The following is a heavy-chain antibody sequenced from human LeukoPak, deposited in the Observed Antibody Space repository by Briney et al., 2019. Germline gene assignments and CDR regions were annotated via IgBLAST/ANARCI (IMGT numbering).Heavy chain of an antibody. J-gene: IGHJ5*02. V-gene: IGHV3-74*01. CDR2: INSDGSST. CDR3: ARDMWAVPAAILYNWFDP. D-gene: IGHD2-2*02. Sequence: PGGSLRLSCAASGFTFSSYWIHWVRQAPGKGLVWVSRINSDGSSTSYADSVKGRFTISRDNAKNTLYLQMNSLRAEDTAVYYCARDMWAVPAAILYNWFDPWGQGTLVTVSS. CDR1: GFTFSSYW.